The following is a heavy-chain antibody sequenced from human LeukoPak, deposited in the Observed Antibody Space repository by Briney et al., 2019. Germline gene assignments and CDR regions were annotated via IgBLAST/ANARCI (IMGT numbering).Heavy chain of an antibody. Sequence: GGSLRLSCAASGFTFSSYSMNWVRQAPGKGLEWVSYISSSSSTIYYADSVKGRFTISRDNAKNSLYLQMNSLRAEDTAVYYCARTYDSSGYYYLLGSGLDYWGQGTLVTVSS. CDR2: ISSSSSTI. J-gene: IGHJ4*02. D-gene: IGHD3-22*01. CDR3: ARTYDSSGYYYLLGSGLDY. CDR1: GFTFSSYS. V-gene: IGHV3-48*01.